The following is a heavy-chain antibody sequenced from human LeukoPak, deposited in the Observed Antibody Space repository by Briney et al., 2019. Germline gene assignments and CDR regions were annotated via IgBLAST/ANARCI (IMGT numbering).Heavy chain of an antibody. D-gene: IGHD5-18*01. V-gene: IGHV4-59*01. CDR3: ARNTAMVVGWFDP. CDR1: GGSISNYY. CDR2: IYYSGST. Sequence: PSETLSLTCTVSGGSISNYYWSWIRQPPGKGLEWIGYIYYSGSTNYNPSLRSRVTISVDTSKNQFSLKLSSVTAADTAVYYCARNTAMVVGWFDPWGQGTLVTVSS. J-gene: IGHJ5*02.